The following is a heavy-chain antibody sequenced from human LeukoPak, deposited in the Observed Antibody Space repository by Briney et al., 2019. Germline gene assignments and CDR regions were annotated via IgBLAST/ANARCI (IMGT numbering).Heavy chain of an antibody. Sequence: ASVKVSCKASGYTFTGYYIHWVRQAPGQGLEWMGWIYPNGGGTNYAQKFQGRVTMTRDTSISTAYMEVSRLTSDDTAVYYCARDNNGNSFEYWGQGTLVAVSS. V-gene: IGHV1-2*02. CDR2: IYPNGGGT. CDR1: GYTFTGYY. CDR3: ARDNNGNSFEY. J-gene: IGHJ4*02. D-gene: IGHD1-26*01.